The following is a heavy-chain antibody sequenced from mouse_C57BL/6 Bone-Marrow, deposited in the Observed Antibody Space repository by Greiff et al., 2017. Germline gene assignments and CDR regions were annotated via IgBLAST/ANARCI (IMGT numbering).Heavy chain of an antibody. CDR3: ARGNGYYPYWYFDV. J-gene: IGHJ1*03. D-gene: IGHD2-3*01. CDR1: GYTFTDYN. V-gene: IGHV1-18*01. Sequence: VHVKQSGPELVKPGASVKIPCKASGYTFTDYNMDWVKQSHGKSLEWIGDINPNNGGTIYNQKFKGKATLTVDKSSSTAYMELRSLTSEDTAVXYCARGNGYYPYWYFDVWGTGTTVTVSS. CDR2: INPNNGGT.